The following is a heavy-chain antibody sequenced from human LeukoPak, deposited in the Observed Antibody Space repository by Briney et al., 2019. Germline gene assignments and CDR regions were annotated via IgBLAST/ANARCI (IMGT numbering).Heavy chain of an antibody. D-gene: IGHD1-26*01. CDR1: GGSISSYY. CDR2: IYYSGTT. Sequence: SETLPLTCTVSGGSISSYYWGWTRQPPGEGLEWIASIYYSGTTYYNPSLKSRVTISVDTSKSQFSLKLTSVTAADTAVYYCARDRVGATTWLDYWGQGTLVTVSS. J-gene: IGHJ4*02. CDR3: ARDRVGATTWLDY. V-gene: IGHV4-39*07.